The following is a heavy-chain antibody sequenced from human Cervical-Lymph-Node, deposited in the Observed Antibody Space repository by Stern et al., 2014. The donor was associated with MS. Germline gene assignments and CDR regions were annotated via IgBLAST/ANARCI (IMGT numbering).Heavy chain of an antibody. CDR3: ATTIFGVVNPYYYGMDV. Sequence: QVQLMQSGAEVKKPGASVKVSCKASGYTFTSYAMHWVRQAPGQRLEWMGWINAGNVNTKYSQKFQGRVTITRDTSASTAYMELSSLRSEDTAVYYCATTIFGVVNPYYYGMDVWGQGTTVTVSS. J-gene: IGHJ6*02. CDR2: INAGNVNT. D-gene: IGHD3-3*01. V-gene: IGHV1-3*01. CDR1: GYTFTSYA.